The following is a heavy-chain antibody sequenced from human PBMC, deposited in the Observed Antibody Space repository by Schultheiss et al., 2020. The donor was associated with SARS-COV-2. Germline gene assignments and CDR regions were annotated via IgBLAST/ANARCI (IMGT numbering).Heavy chain of an antibody. CDR3: ARDRDGYNWFDY. D-gene: IGHD5-24*01. V-gene: IGHV1-69*05. J-gene: IGHJ4*02. Sequence: SVKVSCKASGGIFSNYIINWVRQAPGQGLEWMGGIIPIFGTANYAQKFRGRVTMTRDTSISTAYMELSRLRSDDTAVYYCARDRDGYNWFDYWGQGTLVTVSS. CDR1: GGIFSNYI. CDR2: IIPIFGTA.